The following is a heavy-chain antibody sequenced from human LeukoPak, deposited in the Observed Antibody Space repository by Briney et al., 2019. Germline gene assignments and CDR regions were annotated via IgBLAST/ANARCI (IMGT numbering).Heavy chain of an antibody. CDR2: IQYDGNTI. CDR3: ARVAEGGYDWHSRWYRSYWYFDL. V-gene: IGHV3-30*02. Sequence: PGGSLRLSCVASGFTYSHNGMHWVRQAPGKGLEWVAFIQYDGNTIFYADSVKGRFTISRDNSKNTLYLQMNSLRTDDTAVYYCARVAEGGYDWHSRWYRSYWYFDLWGRGTLVTVSS. J-gene: IGHJ2*01. CDR1: GFTYSHNG. D-gene: IGHD5-12*01.